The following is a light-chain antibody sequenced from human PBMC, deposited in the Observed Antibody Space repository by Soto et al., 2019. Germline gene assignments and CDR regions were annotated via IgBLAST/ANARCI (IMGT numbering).Light chain of an antibody. CDR1: QSVLYSSNNKNY. CDR3: QQYYSTPIT. CDR2: WAS. Sequence: DIVMTQSPDSLAVSLGERATINCKSSQSVLYSSNNKNYLAWYQQKPGQHPKLLIYWASTRESGVPDRFSGSGSGTDLTLTISSLQDEDVAVYYCQQYYSTPITFGPGTKVDIK. V-gene: IGKV4-1*01. J-gene: IGKJ3*01.